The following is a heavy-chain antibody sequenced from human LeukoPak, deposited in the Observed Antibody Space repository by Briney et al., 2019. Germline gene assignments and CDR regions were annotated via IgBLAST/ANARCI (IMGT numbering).Heavy chain of an antibody. Sequence: PGRSLRLSCAASGFTFSSYGMHWVRQAPGKGLEWVAVIWYDGSNKYYADSVKGRFTISRDNSKNTLYLQMNSLRAEDTAVYYCARDLDYGDEIPDYWGQGTLVTVSS. CDR1: GFTFSSYG. V-gene: IGHV3-33*01. CDR2: IWYDGSNK. J-gene: IGHJ4*02. D-gene: IGHD4-17*01. CDR3: ARDLDYGDEIPDY.